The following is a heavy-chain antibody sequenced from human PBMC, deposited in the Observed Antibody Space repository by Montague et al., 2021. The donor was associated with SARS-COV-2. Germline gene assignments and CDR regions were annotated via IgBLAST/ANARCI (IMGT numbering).Heavy chain of an antibody. CDR3: TSGREGNYNVMDV. D-gene: IGHD1-1*01. J-gene: IGHJ6*04. CDR2: TYYRSKWYN. V-gene: IGHV6-1*01. CDR1: GDSVSSNSAT. Sequence: CAISGDSVSSNSATWNWVRQSPSRGLEWLGRTYYRSKWYNDYAVSVSGRVTINPDTSKNQFSLQLNSVTPEDTAIYYCTSGREGNYNVMDVWGKGTTVTVSS.